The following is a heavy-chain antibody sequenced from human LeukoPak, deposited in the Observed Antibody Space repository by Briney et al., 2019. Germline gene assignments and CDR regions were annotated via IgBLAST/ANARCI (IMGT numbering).Heavy chain of an antibody. Sequence: ASVKVPCKASGYTFTVYYMHWVRQAPGQGLEWMGWINPNSGGTNYAQKFQGRVTMTRDTSISTDYMELSRLRSDDTDVYYCAREIGDDSSLNAFDIWGQGTMVTVSS. J-gene: IGHJ3*02. D-gene: IGHD3-22*01. CDR2: INPNSGGT. CDR3: AREIGDDSSLNAFDI. V-gene: IGHV1-2*02. CDR1: GYTFTVYY.